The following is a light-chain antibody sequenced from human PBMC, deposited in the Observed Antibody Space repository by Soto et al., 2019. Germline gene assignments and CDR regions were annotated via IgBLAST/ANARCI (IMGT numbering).Light chain of an antibody. CDR2: WAT. J-gene: IGKJ5*01. V-gene: IGKV4-1*01. Sequence: DIVMTQSPDFLGVSLGERATINCKSSQSLLYSSTNKNYLVWYQQKPGQPPKVLIHWATTRESGVPDRFSGSGSGTDFTLTISSLHPEDVALYYCQQYYSTPPTFSQGTRLEIK. CDR1: QSLLYSSTNKNY. CDR3: QQYYSTPPT.